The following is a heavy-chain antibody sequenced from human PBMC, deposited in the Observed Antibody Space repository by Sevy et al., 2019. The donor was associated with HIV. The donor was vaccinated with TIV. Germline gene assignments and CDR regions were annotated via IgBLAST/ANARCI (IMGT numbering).Heavy chain of an antibody. D-gene: IGHD3-22*01. Sequence: ASVKVSCMVSGYTLSKLSMHWVRQAPGKGPEWMGGFDPEDGETIYAQKFLGRVTMTEDTSTDTAYMELSSLRSDDTAVYYCATTKDYYDSSGYPFDYWGQGTLVTVSS. CDR2: FDPEDGET. J-gene: IGHJ4*02. V-gene: IGHV1-24*01. CDR3: ATTKDYYDSSGYPFDY. CDR1: GYTLSKLS.